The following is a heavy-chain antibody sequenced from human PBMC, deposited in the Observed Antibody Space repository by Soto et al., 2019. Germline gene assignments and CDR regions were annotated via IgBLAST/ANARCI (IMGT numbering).Heavy chain of an antibody. V-gene: IGHV3-23*01. CDR1: VFTFSSYA. Sequence: GSLRLSCAASVFTFSSYAMSWVRQAPGKGLEWVSAISGSGGSTYYADSVKGRFTISRDNSKNTLYLQMNSLRAEDTAVYYCAKDASYCSGGSCLFDPWGQGTLVTVSS. D-gene: IGHD2-15*01. J-gene: IGHJ5*02. CDR2: ISGSGGST. CDR3: AKDASYCSGGSCLFDP.